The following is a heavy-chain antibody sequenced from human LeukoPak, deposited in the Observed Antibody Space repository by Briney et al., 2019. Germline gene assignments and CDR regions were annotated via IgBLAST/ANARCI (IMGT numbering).Heavy chain of an antibody. CDR3: ARVPLYYYDSSGYYSGVYYFDC. D-gene: IGHD3-22*01. CDR2: INHSGST. J-gene: IGHJ4*02. CDR1: GGSFSGYY. Sequence: SSETLSLTCAVYGGSFSGYYWSWIRQPPGKGLEWIGEINHSGSTNYNPSLKSRVTISVDTSKNQFSLKLSSVTAADTAVYYCARVPLYYYDSSGYYSGVYYFDCWGQGTLVTVSS. V-gene: IGHV4-34*01.